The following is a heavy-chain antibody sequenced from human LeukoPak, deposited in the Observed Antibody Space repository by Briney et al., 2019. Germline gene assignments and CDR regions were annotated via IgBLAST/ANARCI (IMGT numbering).Heavy chain of an antibody. V-gene: IGHV3-53*01. CDR2: IYSGGST. CDR3: AKFSYSSSWY. D-gene: IGHD6-13*01. Sequence: GGSLRLSCAASGFTVRNNYMSWVRQAPGKGLEWVSVIYSGGSTYYADSVKGRFTVSRDNSKNTLYLQMNSLRAEDTAVYYCAKFSYSSSWYWGQGTLVTVSS. J-gene: IGHJ4*02. CDR1: GFTVRNNY.